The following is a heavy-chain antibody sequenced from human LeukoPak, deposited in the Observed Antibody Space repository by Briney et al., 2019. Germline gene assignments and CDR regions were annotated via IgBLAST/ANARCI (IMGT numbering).Heavy chain of an antibody. V-gene: IGHV3-74*01. J-gene: IGHJ4*02. Sequence: PGGSLRLSCAASGFSFGNSWMHWVRQAPGKGLVWVSRIGSDGSYTSYAGSVKGRFTISRDNSKNTLYLQMNSLRAEDTAVYYCAKDRRAALTYYYGSGIDYWGQGTLVTVSS. D-gene: IGHD3-10*01. CDR1: GFSFGNSW. CDR3: AKDRRAALTYYYGSGIDY. CDR2: IGSDGSYT.